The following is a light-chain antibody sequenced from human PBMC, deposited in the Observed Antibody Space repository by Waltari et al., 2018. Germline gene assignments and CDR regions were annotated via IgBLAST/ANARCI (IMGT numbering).Light chain of an antibody. J-gene: IGKJ2*03. CDR3: QQGNSYPYS. V-gene: IGKV1-9*01. CDR1: QDTSSY. Sequence: DIQMSQSPSSLSASVGARVTITCRANQDTSSYLTWFQQRPGKAPKLLIYSANTLASGVPSRFSGSGSGTEFTLTISSLQPEDSATYFCQQGNSYPYSFGQGTKVEIK. CDR2: SAN.